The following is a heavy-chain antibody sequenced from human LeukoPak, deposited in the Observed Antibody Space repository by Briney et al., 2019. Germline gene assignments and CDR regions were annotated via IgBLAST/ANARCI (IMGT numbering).Heavy chain of an antibody. CDR1: GYTLTELS. Sequence: ASVKVSCKVSGYTLTELSMHWVRQAPGKGLEWMGGFDPEDGETIYAQKFQGRVTMTEDTSTDTAYMELSSLRSEDTAVYYCARHAYSNYLLDYWGQGTLVTVSP. J-gene: IGHJ4*02. CDR2: FDPEDGET. D-gene: IGHD4-11*01. CDR3: ARHAYSNYLLDY. V-gene: IGHV1-24*01.